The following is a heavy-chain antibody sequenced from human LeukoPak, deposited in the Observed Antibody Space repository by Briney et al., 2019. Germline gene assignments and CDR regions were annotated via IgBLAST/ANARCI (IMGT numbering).Heavy chain of an antibody. CDR1: GGTFSSYA. CDR2: IIPIFGTE. Sequence: ASVKVSCKASGGTFSSYAISWGRQAPGQGLEWMGGIIPIFGTENYAQKFQGRVTITAAESTSTAYMELSSLRSEDTAVYYCARGYSYGPGDYYYMDVWGKGTTVTVSS. CDR3: ARGYSYGPGDYYYMDV. J-gene: IGHJ6*03. V-gene: IGHV1-69*13. D-gene: IGHD5-18*01.